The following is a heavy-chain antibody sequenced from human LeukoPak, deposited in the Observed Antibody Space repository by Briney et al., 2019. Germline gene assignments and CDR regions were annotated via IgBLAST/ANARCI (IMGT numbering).Heavy chain of an antibody. V-gene: IGHV1-69*06. CDR1: GGTFSSYA. Sequence: SVKVSCKASGGTFSSYAISWVRQAPGQGLEWMGGIIPIFGTANCAQKFQGRVTITADKSTSTAYMELSSLRSEDTAVYYCARGYCSGGSCNEWFDPWGQGTLVTVSS. D-gene: IGHD2-15*01. CDR3: ARGYCSGGSCNEWFDP. CDR2: IIPIFGTA. J-gene: IGHJ5*02.